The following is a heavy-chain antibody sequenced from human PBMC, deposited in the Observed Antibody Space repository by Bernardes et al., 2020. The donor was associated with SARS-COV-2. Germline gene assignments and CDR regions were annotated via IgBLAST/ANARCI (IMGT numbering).Heavy chain of an antibody. CDR2: IYPGDSDT. Sequence: GESLQISCKGSGYRFTSYWIGWVRQMPGKGLEWMGIIYPGDSDTRYSPSFQGQVTISADKSISTAYLQWSSLKASDTAMYYCARQDCGGDCYLTTYAFDIWGQGTMVTVSS. CDR3: ARQDCGGDCYLTTYAFDI. CDR1: GYRFTSYW. J-gene: IGHJ3*02. V-gene: IGHV5-51*01. D-gene: IGHD2-21*02.